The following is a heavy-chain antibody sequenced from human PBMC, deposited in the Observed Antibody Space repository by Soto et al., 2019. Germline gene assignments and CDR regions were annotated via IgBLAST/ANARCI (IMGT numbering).Heavy chain of an antibody. CDR2: IYNSRST. V-gene: IGHV4-31*03. J-gene: IGHJ4*02. D-gene: IGHD3-22*01. CDR3: ARTYYDSSSTNRFFDY. Sequence: SETLSLTCTVSGGSVRSGGYYWSWIRQLPGQGLEWIGYIYNSRSTYYNPSLDSRVIISVGTSENQFSLKLSSVTAADTAVYYCARTYYDSSSTNRFFDYWGQGALVTVSS. CDR1: GGSVRSGGYY.